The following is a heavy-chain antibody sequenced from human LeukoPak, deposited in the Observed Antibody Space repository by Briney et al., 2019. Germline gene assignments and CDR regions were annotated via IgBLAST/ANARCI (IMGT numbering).Heavy chain of an antibody. Sequence: PGRSLRLSCTASGFTFRNYDMSWFRQAPGKGLGWIGSIRAKRDGGTTQYAASVKGRFIISRDGSKSIAYLQMDSLETEDTAVYYCARGSYQFEHWGQGTLVTVSS. V-gene: IGHV3-49*01. CDR2: IRAKRDGGTT. CDR1: GFTFRNYD. CDR3: ARGSYQFEH. J-gene: IGHJ1*01. D-gene: IGHD3-16*02.